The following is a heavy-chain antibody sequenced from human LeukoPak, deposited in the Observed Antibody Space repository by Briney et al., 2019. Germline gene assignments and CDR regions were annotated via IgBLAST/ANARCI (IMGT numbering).Heavy chain of an antibody. V-gene: IGHV4-34*01. J-gene: IGHJ4*02. D-gene: IGHD2-15*01. Sequence: PSETLSLTCAVYGGSFSGYYWSWIRQPPGKGLEWIGEINHSGSTNYNPSLKSRDTISVDTSKNQFSLKLSSVTAADTAVYYCAREERSGAAYDYWGQGTLVTVSS. CDR3: AREERSGAAYDY. CDR1: GGSFSGYY. CDR2: INHSGST.